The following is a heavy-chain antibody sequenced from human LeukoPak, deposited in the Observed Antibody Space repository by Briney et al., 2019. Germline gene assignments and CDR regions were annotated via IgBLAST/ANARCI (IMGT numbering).Heavy chain of an antibody. CDR3: AKDAVVVTAFHYYYYMDV. V-gene: IGHV3-53*05. J-gene: IGHJ6*03. Sequence: GGSLRLSCTVSGFTFSSDSMSWVRQAPGKGLEWVSFIYSGGSTHYSDSVKGRFTISRDNSKNALYLQMNSLRAEDTALYYCAKDAVVVTAFHYYYYMDVWGKGTTVTVSS. CDR1: GFTFSSDS. CDR2: IYSGGST. D-gene: IGHD2-21*02.